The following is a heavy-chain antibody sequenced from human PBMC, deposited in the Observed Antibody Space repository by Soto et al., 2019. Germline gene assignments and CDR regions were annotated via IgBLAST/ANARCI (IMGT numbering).Heavy chain of an antibody. J-gene: IGHJ3*02. CDR2: ISGSGGST. Sequence: GESLKISCAASGFTFSSYAMSWVRQAPGKGLEWVSAISGSGGSTYYADSVKGRFTISRDNSKNTLYLQMNSLRAEDTAVYYCAKVWTGDAFDIWGQGTMVTVSS. V-gene: IGHV3-23*01. D-gene: IGHD3-3*01. CDR1: GFTFSSYA. CDR3: AKVWTGDAFDI.